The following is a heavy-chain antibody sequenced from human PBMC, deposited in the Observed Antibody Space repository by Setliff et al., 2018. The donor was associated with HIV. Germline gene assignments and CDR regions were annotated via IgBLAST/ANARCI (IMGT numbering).Heavy chain of an antibody. V-gene: IGHV4-39*01. J-gene: IGHJ4*02. CDR3: ARQALSYYVLTGFQNLPDF. CDR2: IYHSWTSRNT. CDR1: GGSVNTNSYY. D-gene: IGHD3-9*01. Sequence: SETLSLTCTVSGGSVNTNSYYCGWIRQPPGKGLEWLGTIYHSWTSRNTFFNPSLKSRVTMSVDMSKNQISLNLRTVTAADTAVYYCARQALSYYVLTGFQNLPDFWGQGTLVTVSS.